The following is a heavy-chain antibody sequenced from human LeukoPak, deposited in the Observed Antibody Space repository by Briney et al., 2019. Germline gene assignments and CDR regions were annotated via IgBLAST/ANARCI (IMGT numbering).Heavy chain of an antibody. Sequence: GESLKISCKVSGNSFQSYWIGWVRQMPGKGLEFMGLVFIGDSDTRYSPSFHGQVTISVDKSISTAYLQWSSLKASDTAMYYCARTWWTYYYGSGSYYNPFFDYWGQGTLVTVSS. J-gene: IGHJ4*02. CDR2: VFIGDSDT. CDR3: ARTWWTYYYGSGSYYNPFFDY. D-gene: IGHD3-10*01. V-gene: IGHV5-51*01. CDR1: GNSFQSYW.